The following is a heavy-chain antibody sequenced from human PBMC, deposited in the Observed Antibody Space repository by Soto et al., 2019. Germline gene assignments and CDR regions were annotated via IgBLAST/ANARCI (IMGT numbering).Heavy chain of an antibody. D-gene: IGHD2-15*01. V-gene: IGHV4-59*08. J-gene: IGHJ3*02. CDR3: ARQYCSGGSCYSGDAFDI. CDR2: IYYSGST. Sequence: SQTLSHTSTVSGGSISSYYWSWIRQPQGEGLEWIGYIYYSGSTNYNPSLKSRVTISVDTSKNQFSLKLSSVTAADTAVYYCARQYCSGGSCYSGDAFDIWGQGTMVTVSS. CDR1: GGSISSYY.